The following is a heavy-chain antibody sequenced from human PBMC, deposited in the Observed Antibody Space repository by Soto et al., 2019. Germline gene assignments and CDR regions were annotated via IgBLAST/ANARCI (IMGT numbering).Heavy chain of an antibody. V-gene: IGHV6-1*01. D-gene: IGHD6-6*01. CDR2: TYYRSKWYN. J-gene: IGHJ5*02. Sequence: PSQTLSLTCAISGDSVSSNSAAWNWIRQSPSRGLEWLGRTYYRSKWYNDYAVSVKSRITINPDTSKNQFSLQLNSVTPEDTAVYYCARDRGPSIAARVDWLFWFDPWGQGTLVTVSS. CDR3: ARDRGPSIAARVDWLFWFDP. CDR1: GDSVSSNSAA.